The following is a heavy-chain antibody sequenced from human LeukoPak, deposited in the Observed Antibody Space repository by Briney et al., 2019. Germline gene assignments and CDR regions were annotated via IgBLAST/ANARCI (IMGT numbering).Heavy chain of an antibody. CDR2: IYYSGST. CDR3: ARRNSSGYYYYIDY. J-gene: IGHJ4*02. D-gene: IGHD3-22*01. V-gene: IGHV4-59*08. CDR1: GGSISSYY. Sequence: SETLSLTCTVSGGSISSYYWSWIRQPPGKGLEWIGYIYYSGSTNYNPSLKSRVTISVDTSKNQFSLKLSSVTAADTAVYYCARRNSSGYYYYIDYWGQGILVTVSS.